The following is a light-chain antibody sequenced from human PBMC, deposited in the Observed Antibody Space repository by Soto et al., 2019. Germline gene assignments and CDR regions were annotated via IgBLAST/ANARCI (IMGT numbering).Light chain of an antibody. CDR3: SSSTSSSILNWV. CDR2: DVS. Sequence: QSALTQPASVSGSPGQSITISCTGTSSDVGGYNYVSWYQQHPGKAPKLMIYDVSNRPSGVSNRCSGSKSGNTASLLISGLQAADDADYYCSSSTSSSILNWVFGGGTKLTVL. CDR1: SSDVGGYNY. V-gene: IGLV2-14*01. J-gene: IGLJ3*02.